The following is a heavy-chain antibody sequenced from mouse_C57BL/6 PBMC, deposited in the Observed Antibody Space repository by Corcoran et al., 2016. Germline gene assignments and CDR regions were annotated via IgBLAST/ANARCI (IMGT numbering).Heavy chain of an antibody. J-gene: IGHJ4*01. Sequence: QIQLVQSGPELKKPGETVKISCKASGYTFTTYGMSWVKQAPGKGLKWMGWINTYYGVPTYADDFKGRFAFSLETSASTAYLQINNLKNEDTATYFGARSGSNYAMDYWGQGTSVTVSS. D-gene: IGHD3-1*01. CDR3: ARSGSNYAMDY. CDR1: GYTFTTYG. V-gene: IGHV9-3*01. CDR2: INTYYGVP.